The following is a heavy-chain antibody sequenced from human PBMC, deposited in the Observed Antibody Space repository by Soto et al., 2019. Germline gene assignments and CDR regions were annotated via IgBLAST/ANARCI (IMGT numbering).Heavy chain of an antibody. Sequence: QVQLLQSGAEVRKPGSSVKVSCKASGGTFNTYTFSWVRQAPGQGLEWMGRIIPMLNVANYAQKFQGRVTITADKSTSTSYMELSNLRSEDTAVYYGAKDLSPYDGSPYYALFDYWGQGTLVTVSS. CDR3: AKDLSPYDGSPYYALFDY. J-gene: IGHJ4*02. CDR1: GGTFNTYT. CDR2: IIPMLNVA. V-gene: IGHV1-69*08. D-gene: IGHD3-22*01.